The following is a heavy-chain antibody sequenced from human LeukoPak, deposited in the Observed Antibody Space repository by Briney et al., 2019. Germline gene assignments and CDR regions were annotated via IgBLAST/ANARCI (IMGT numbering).Heavy chain of an antibody. CDR1: GFTFSSYA. D-gene: IGHD5-24*01. J-gene: IGHJ4*02. CDR2: ISGSGGST. V-gene: IGHV3-23*01. Sequence: GGSLRLSRAASGFTFSSYAMSWVRQAPGKGLEWVSAISGSGGSTYYADSMKGRFTISRDNSKNTLYLQMNSLRAEDTAVYYCAKCFMIDGYKTGLDYWGQGTLVTVSS. CDR3: AKCFMIDGYKTGLDY.